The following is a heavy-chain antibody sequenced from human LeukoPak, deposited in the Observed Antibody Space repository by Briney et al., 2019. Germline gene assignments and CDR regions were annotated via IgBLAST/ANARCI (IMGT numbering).Heavy chain of an antibody. CDR2: IYSDGST. CDR1: GFTVSSYY. Sequence: GGSLRLSCATSGFTVSSYYMSWVRQAPGEGLEWVSIIYSDGSTYYADPVKGRFTISRDNSKNTLYLQMNSLRADDTAVYYCARDHYGDYYYYMDVWGKGTTVTVSS. CDR3: ARDHYGDYYYYMDV. J-gene: IGHJ6*03. V-gene: IGHV3-66*02. D-gene: IGHD4-17*01.